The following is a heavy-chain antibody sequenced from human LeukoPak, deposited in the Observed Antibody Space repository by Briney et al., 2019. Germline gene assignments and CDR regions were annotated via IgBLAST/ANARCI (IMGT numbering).Heavy chain of an antibody. V-gene: IGHV3-74*01. CDR3: ASWGASDY. CDR2: INSDGSTT. D-gene: IGHD3-16*01. Sequence: GGSLRLSCAASGFTFSNYWMHWVRQAPGKGLVWVSHINSDGSTTNYADSVKGRFTISRDNAKNTLYLQMNSLRAEDTAVYYCASWGASDYWGQGTLVTVSS. J-gene: IGHJ4*02. CDR1: GFTFSNYW.